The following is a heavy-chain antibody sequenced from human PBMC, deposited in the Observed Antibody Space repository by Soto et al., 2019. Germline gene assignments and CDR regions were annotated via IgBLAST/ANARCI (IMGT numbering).Heavy chain of an antibody. CDR3: AKTVELYYPNQNWFDP. V-gene: IGHV3-30*18. D-gene: IGHD1-26*01. J-gene: IGHJ5*02. Sequence: PGGSLRLSCAASGFTFSSYGMHWVRQAPGKGLEWVAVISYDGSNKYYADSVKGRFTISRDNSKNTLYLQMNSLRAEDTAVYYCAKTVELYYPNQNWFDPWGQGTLVTVSS. CDR2: ISYDGSNK. CDR1: GFTFSSYG.